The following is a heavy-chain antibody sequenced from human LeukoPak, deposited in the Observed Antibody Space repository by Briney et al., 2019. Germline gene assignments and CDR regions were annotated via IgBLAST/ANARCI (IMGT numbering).Heavy chain of an antibody. Sequence: SETLSLTCTVSGGSISSYYWSWIRQPPGKGLEWIGYIYYSGSTNYNPSLKSRVTISVDTSKNQFSLRLSSVTAADTAVYYCASEGYSYAFDYWGQGTLVTVSS. CDR1: GGSISSYY. V-gene: IGHV4-59*01. J-gene: IGHJ4*02. D-gene: IGHD5-18*01. CDR3: ASEGYSYAFDY. CDR2: IYYSGST.